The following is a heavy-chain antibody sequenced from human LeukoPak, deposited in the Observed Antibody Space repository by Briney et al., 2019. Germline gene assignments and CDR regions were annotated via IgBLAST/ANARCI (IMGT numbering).Heavy chain of an antibody. J-gene: IGHJ4*02. CDR1: GYSFTSYW. CDR2: IYPGDSDT. Sequence: GESLKISCKGSGYSFTSYWIGWVRQMPGKGLEWMGIIYPGDSDTRYSPSFQGQVTISADKSISTAYLQWSSLKASDTAMYYCARHAPYYDFWSGYYAADYWGQGTLVTVSS. D-gene: IGHD3-3*01. V-gene: IGHV5-51*01. CDR3: ARHAPYYDFWSGYYAADY.